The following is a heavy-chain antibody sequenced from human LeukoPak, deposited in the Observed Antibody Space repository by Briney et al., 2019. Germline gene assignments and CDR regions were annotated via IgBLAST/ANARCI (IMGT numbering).Heavy chain of an antibody. Sequence: SETLSLTCAVYGGSFSGYYWSWIRQPPGKGLEWIGEINHSGSTNYNPSLKSRVTISVDTSKNQFSLKLSSVTAADTAVYYCARIMITFGGVIVKGAFDYWGQGTLVTVSS. V-gene: IGHV4-34*01. CDR3: ARIMITFGGVIVKGAFDY. D-gene: IGHD3-16*02. CDR2: INHSGST. J-gene: IGHJ4*02. CDR1: GGSFSGYY.